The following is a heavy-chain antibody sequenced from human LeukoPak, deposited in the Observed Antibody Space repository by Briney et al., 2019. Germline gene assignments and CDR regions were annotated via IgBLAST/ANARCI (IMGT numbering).Heavy chain of an antibody. CDR1: GFSFSFYG. V-gene: IGHV3-33*01. CDR2: IWYDGSDK. CDR3: ARGASGGDWRYFDY. Sequence: GGSLRLSCAASGFSFSFYGLHWVRQAPGKGLEWVAVIWYDGSDKYYADSVKGRFIMSRDNSKNTVYLQMNSLRSEDTAMYYCARGASGGDWRYFDYWGQGIQVTVSS. D-gene: IGHD2-21*02. J-gene: IGHJ4*02.